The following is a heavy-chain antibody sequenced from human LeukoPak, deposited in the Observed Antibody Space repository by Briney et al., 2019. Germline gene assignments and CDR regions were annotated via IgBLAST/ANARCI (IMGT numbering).Heavy chain of an antibody. V-gene: IGHV4-59*01. CDR3: ARGFAYFGSGSQGWFDP. D-gene: IGHD3-10*01. Sequence: SETVSLTCTVSGGSISTYSWSWIRQPPGKGLEWIAYMYYRGSTNYNPSLKSRVTISLDTSKNQFSLKMSSVTAADTAVYFCARGFAYFGSGSQGWFDPWGQGTLVTVSS. CDR2: MYYRGST. J-gene: IGHJ5*02. CDR1: GGSISTYS.